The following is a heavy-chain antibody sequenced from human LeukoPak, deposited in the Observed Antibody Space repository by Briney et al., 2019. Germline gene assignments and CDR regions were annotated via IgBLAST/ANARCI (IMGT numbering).Heavy chain of an antibody. CDR3: ARGRGIAL. J-gene: IGHJ4*02. CDR2: IEQDENKK. D-gene: IGHD6-13*01. CDR1: GFTLSNYL. Sequence: GESLRLSCATSGFTLSNYLMNWVRQAPGKGLEWVANIEQDENKKNYVDSVKGRFTISRDNVKNSIYLQMNSLRADDTAVYYCARGRGIALWGQGTLVTVCS. V-gene: IGHV3-7*01.